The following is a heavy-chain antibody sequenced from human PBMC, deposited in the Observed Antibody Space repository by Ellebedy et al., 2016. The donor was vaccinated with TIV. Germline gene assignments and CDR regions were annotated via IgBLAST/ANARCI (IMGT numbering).Heavy chain of an antibody. D-gene: IGHD5-12*01. Sequence: GESLKISXAASGFTFSSYGMHWVRQAPGKGLEWVAVISYDGSNKYYADSVKGRFTISRDNSKNTLYLQMNSLRAEDTAVYYCARDQPHDSGYSYWYFDLWGRGTLVTVSS. CDR1: GFTFSSYG. CDR3: ARDQPHDSGYSYWYFDL. J-gene: IGHJ2*01. CDR2: ISYDGSNK. V-gene: IGHV3-30*03.